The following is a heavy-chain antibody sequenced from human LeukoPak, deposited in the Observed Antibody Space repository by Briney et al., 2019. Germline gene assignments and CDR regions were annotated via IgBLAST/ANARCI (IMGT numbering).Heavy chain of an antibody. D-gene: IGHD3-3*01. V-gene: IGHV3-30*03. CDR2: ISNDGSRK. CDR3: ARDRAWNYFDY. CDR1: GFTFSRHG. Sequence: GRSLRLSCAPSGFTFSRHGMHWVRQAPGKGLEWVAIISNDGSRKYYAHSVEGRFTISRDNSKNTLYLQMDSLRAEDTAVYYCARDRAWNYFDYWGQGTLVTVST. J-gene: IGHJ4*02.